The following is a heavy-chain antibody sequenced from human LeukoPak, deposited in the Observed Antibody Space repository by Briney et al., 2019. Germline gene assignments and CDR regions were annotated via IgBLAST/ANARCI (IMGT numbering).Heavy chain of an antibody. Sequence: PGGSLRLSCAASGFTFSSYGMHWVRQAPGKGLEWVAFIRYDGSNKYYADSVKGRFTISRDNSKNTLYLQMNSLRAEDTAVYYCARMMVRGVIAYFDYWGQGTLVTVSS. CDR3: ARMMVRGVIAYFDY. J-gene: IGHJ4*02. D-gene: IGHD3-10*01. CDR1: GFTFSSYG. CDR2: IRYDGSNK. V-gene: IGHV3-30*02.